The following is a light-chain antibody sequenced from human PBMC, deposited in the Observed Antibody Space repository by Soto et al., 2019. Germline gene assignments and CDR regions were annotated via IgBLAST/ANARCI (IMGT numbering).Light chain of an antibody. CDR1: QSVSTNY. Sequence: DIVLTQSPGTLSLSPGERATLSCRASQSVSTNYLAWYQQKPGQAPRLLIYGASIRATGIPDRFSGSGSGTDFTLTISRLESEDFAVYYCQQYGNLLWTFGQGTKVDNK. V-gene: IGKV3-20*01. CDR3: QQYGNLLWT. CDR2: GAS. J-gene: IGKJ1*01.